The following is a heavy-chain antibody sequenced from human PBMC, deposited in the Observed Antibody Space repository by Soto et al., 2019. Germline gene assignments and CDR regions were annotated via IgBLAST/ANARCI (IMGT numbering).Heavy chain of an antibody. CDR3: AGAGSGSYLSPDYYYYYGMDV. CDR1: GFTFSTYA. V-gene: IGHV3-30-3*01. CDR2: IIYDGTKD. D-gene: IGHD1-26*01. J-gene: IGHJ6*02. Sequence: PGGSLRLSCAASGFTFSTYAFHWVRQAPGKGLEWVALIIYDGTKDLYSDSVKGRFTISRDNSENTLYLQMNSLRVDDTAVYYCAGAGSGSYLSPDYYYYYGMDVWGQGTTVTVSS.